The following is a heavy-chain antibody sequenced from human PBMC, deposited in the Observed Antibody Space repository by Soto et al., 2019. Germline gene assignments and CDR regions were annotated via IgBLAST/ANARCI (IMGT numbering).Heavy chain of an antibody. J-gene: IGHJ4*02. CDR1: GASITYGAYS. D-gene: IGHD3-10*01. V-gene: IGHV4-30-2*01. CDR3: ARGGGFESFDY. CDR2: INHLETT. Sequence: QLQLHMSGSGLVKPSQTLSLTCTVSGASITYGAYSWSWIRQTPGKGLEWIGYINHLETTFYNPSFESRRTLSIDRTKNQFSLNLKSMSAAGRAVYFCARGGGFESFDYLGQGILVTVSS.